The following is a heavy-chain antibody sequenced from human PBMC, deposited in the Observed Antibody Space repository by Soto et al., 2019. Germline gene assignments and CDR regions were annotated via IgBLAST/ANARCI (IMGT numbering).Heavy chain of an antibody. J-gene: IGHJ6*02. D-gene: IGHD3-3*01. CDR2: INPSCGST. V-gene: IGHV1-46*01. CDR3: ARDVSRIEMFGVDCYYGMDV. Sequence: ASVKVSCKASGYTFTSYDMHWVRQAPGQGLEWMGIINPSCGSTSYAQKFQGRVTMTRDTSTSTVYMELSSLRSEDTAVYYCARDVSRIEMFGVDCYYGMDVWGQGPTVTVSS. CDR1: GYTFTSYD.